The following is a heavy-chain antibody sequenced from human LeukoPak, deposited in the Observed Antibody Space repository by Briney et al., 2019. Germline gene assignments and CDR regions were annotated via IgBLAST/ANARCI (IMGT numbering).Heavy chain of an antibody. J-gene: IGHJ4*02. CDR3: ARDRSPDSSGYHDY. V-gene: IGHV1-69*04. D-gene: IGHD3-22*01. CDR1: GGTFSSYA. CDR2: IIPILGIA. Sequence: SVKVSCKASGGTFSSYAISWVRQAPGQGLEWMGRIIPILGIANYAQKFQGRVTITADKSTSTAYMELSSLGSEDTAVYYCARDRSPDSSGYHDYWGQGTLVTVSS.